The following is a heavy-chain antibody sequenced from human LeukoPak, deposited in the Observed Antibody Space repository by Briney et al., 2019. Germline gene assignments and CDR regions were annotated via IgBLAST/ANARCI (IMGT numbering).Heavy chain of an antibody. CDR1: GFTFRNYA. Sequence: PGGSLRLFCAASGFTFRNYAMAWVRQAQGKGLECVSAISGSGDSVRYADSVKGRFTISRDNSKNTLYLQMNNLRAEDTALYYCARDFWATNYYYGMDVWGQGTTVTVSS. CDR2: ISGSGDSV. J-gene: IGHJ6*02. D-gene: IGHD3-3*01. CDR3: ARDFWATNYYYGMDV. V-gene: IGHV3-23*01.